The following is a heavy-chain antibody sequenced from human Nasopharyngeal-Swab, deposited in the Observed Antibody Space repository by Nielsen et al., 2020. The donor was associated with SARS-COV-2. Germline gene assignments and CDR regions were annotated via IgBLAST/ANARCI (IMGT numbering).Heavy chain of an antibody. Sequence: SLKISCAASGFTFDDYAMHWVRPVPGKGLEWVSGISYNSGVIGYADSVQGRFIISRDNAKNSLYLHMNSLRVEDTALYYCAKIHSDYYDYWGQGTLVTVSS. CDR3: AKIHSDYYDY. J-gene: IGHJ4*02. CDR1: GFTFDDYA. D-gene: IGHD1-26*01. CDR2: ISYNSGVI. V-gene: IGHV3-9*01.